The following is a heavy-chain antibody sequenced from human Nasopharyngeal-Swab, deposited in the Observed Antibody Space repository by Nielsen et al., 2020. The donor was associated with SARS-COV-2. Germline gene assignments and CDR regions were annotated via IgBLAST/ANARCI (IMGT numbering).Heavy chain of an antibody. CDR3: AKAPYLRGLDV. CDR2: ISGSGDTT. V-gene: IGHV3-23*01. J-gene: IGHJ6*02. Sequence: GGSLRLSCAASGFTFSRYAMRWVRQAPGKGLEWVSIISGSGDTTYYADSVKDRFTISRDNSKNTLYLQTNSLRVEDTAVYYCAKAPYLRGLDVWGQGTTVTVSS. CDR1: GFTFSRYA. D-gene: IGHD2-21*01.